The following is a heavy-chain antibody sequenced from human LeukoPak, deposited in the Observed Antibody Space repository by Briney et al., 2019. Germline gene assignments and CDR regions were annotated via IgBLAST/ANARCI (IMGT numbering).Heavy chain of an antibody. D-gene: IGHD3-22*01. Sequence: GGSLRLSCAASGFTFSSYAMSWVRQAPGKGLEWVAVISYDGSNKYYADSVKGRFTISRDNSKNTLYLQMNSLRAEDTAVYYCARGYYDSSGYFYGMDVWGQGTTVTVSS. CDR1: GFTFSSYA. V-gene: IGHV3-30*04. J-gene: IGHJ6*02. CDR3: ARGYYDSSGYFYGMDV. CDR2: ISYDGSNK.